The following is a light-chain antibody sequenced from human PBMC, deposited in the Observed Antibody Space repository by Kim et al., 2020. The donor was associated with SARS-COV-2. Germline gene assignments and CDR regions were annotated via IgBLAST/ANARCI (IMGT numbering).Light chain of an antibody. Sequence: ELTQPPSASGTPGQTVTISCSGSSSNIGSETVNWYQQLPGTAPKLLIYSNNRRPSGVPDRFSGSKSGTSASLAISGLQSEDEADYYCAAWDDTLTGWVFGGGTKVTVL. CDR3: AAWDDTLTGWV. CDR1: SSNIGSET. V-gene: IGLV1-44*01. J-gene: IGLJ3*02. CDR2: SNN.